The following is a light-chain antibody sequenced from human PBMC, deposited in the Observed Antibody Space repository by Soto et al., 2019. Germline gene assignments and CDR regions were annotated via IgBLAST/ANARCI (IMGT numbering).Light chain of an antibody. V-gene: IGKV3-11*01. J-gene: IGKJ2*01. CDR2: AAS. CDR3: QQRTNWPPRDT. Sequence: DIVLTQSPATLSLSPGERATLSCRASQSVGTSLAWYQQRPGQAPRLLLSAASTRATGIPARFSGSGSGTDFTLTISSLQAEDVAVYYCQQRTNWPPRDTFGQGTKVDI. CDR1: QSVGTS.